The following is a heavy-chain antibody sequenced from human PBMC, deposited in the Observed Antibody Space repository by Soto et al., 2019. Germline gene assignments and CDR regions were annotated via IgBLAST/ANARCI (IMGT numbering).Heavy chain of an antibody. CDR2: INHSGTT. Sequence: SETLCLTCVFYGGSFSGLYWSWIRQPPGKGLEWIGEINHSGTTNYSPSLKSRLTMSVDTSKNLISLKMTSVTAADTATYYCARAGFSSNWREIIDLWGQGTLVTGSS. D-gene: IGHD1-20*01. V-gene: IGHV4-34*01. CDR3: ARAGFSSNWREIIDL. J-gene: IGHJ5*02. CDR1: GGSFSGLY.